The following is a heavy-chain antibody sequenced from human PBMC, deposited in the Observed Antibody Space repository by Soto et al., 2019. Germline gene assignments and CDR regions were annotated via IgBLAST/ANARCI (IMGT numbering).Heavy chain of an antibody. J-gene: IGHJ4*02. CDR1: GFTFSSYG. CDR3: ARDQSGYYHYFDY. V-gene: IGHV3-33*01. Sequence: QVQLVESGGGVVQPGRSLRLSCAASGFTFSSYGMHWVRQAPGKGLEWVAVIWYDGSNKYYADSVKGRFTISRDNSKNTLYLQMNSLRAEDTAVYYCARDQSGYYHYFDYWGQGNLVTVSS. D-gene: IGHD3-22*01. CDR2: IWYDGSNK.